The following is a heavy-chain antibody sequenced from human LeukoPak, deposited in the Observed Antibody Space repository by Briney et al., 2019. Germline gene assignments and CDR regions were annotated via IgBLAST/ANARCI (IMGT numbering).Heavy chain of an antibody. CDR1: GFTFSSYT. V-gene: IGHV3-21*01. CDR3: ARDQGGSSTVTTADY. J-gene: IGHJ4*02. D-gene: IGHD4-11*01. CDR2: ISSSSSYI. Sequence: GGSLRLSCAASGFTFSSYTMNWIRQAPGKGLEWVSSISSSSSYIYYADSVKGRFTISRDSAKNSLYLQMNSLRAEDTAVYYCARDQGGSSTVTTADYWGQGTLVTVSS.